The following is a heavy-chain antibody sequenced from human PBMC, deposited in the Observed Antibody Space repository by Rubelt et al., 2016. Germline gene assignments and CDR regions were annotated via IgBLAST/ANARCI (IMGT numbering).Heavy chain of an antibody. J-gene: IGHJ4*02. Sequence: QITLKESGPTLVKPTQTLTLTCTFSGFSLRTSGVGVGWIRQPPGKALEWLALIYWDGDKRYSPSLKSRLTITKDTSKNQVVLTMTNMDPVETATYYCVHSLVTPAFVDYWGQGTRVTVSS. CDR1: GFSLRTSGVG. CDR3: VHSLVTPAFVDY. CDR2: IYWDGDK. V-gene: IGHV2-5*02. D-gene: IGHD4-23*01.